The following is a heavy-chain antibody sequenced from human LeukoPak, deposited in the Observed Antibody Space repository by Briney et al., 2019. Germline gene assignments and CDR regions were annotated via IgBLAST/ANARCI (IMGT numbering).Heavy chain of an antibody. CDR3: ARPDYYGSGSSAFDI. D-gene: IGHD3-10*01. J-gene: IGHJ3*02. CDR2: IYSVSST. CDR1: GFTVSSNY. V-gene: IGHV3-66*04. Sequence: GGPLRLSCAASGFTVSSNYMSWVRQAPGKGLEWVSVIYSVSSTHYANSVKGRFTISRDNSKNKLYLQMNSLRAEDTAVYYCARPDYYGSGSSAFDIWGQGTMVTVSS.